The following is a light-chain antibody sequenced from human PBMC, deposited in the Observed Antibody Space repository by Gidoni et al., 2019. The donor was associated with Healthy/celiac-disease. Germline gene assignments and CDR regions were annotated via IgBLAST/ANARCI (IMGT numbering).Light chain of an antibody. CDR1: QSVSSSY. V-gene: IGKV3-20*01. CDR2: GSS. J-gene: IGKJ1*01. CDR3: QQYGSSQCT. Sequence: EIVLTQSPGTLSFSPGERATLSCRASQSVSSSYLAWYQQIPGQAPLLLLVGSSSRATGIPDRFSGSASVPDFTLTISRLDPEYFAVYYFQQYGSSQCTFGQGTKVEIK.